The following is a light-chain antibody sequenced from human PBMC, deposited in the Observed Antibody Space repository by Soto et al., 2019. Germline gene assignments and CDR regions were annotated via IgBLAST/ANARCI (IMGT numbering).Light chain of an antibody. CDR1: SSDVGGYDS. CDR3: SSYAGSNNVV. CDR2: EVS. J-gene: IGLJ2*01. Sequence: QSALTQPPSASGSPGQSVTISCTGTSSDVGGYDSVSWYQQHPGKAPKLMIYEVSKRPSGVPDRFSGSKSGNTAYLTVSGLQAEDEADYYCSSYAGSNNVVFGGGTQLTVL. V-gene: IGLV2-8*01.